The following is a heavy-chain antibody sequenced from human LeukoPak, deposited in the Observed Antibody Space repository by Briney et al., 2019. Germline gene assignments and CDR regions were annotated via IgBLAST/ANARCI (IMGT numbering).Heavy chain of an antibody. CDR1: GGSFSGHY. Sequence: SETLSLTCAVYGGSFSGHYWTWIRQPQPPGTGLEWIGEINDSGSTNYNSSLKSRVTISVDTSKNQFSLKLASATAADTAVYYCARRLLVGGIDSWGQGNLVTVSS. J-gene: IGHJ4*02. CDR2: INDSGST. CDR3: ARRLLVGGIDS. D-gene: IGHD1-26*01. V-gene: IGHV4-34*01.